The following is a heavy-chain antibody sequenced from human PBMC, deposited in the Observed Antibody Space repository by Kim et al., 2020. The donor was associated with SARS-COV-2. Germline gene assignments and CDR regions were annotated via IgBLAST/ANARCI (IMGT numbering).Heavy chain of an antibody. D-gene: IGHD4-17*01. CDR3: ATQPPLTTVTTDYYYGMDV. J-gene: IGHJ6*02. V-gene: IGHV3-11*03. Sequence: GRCTISRDNAKNSLYLQMNSLRAEDTAVYYCATQPPLTTVTTDYYYGMDVWGQGTTVTVSS.